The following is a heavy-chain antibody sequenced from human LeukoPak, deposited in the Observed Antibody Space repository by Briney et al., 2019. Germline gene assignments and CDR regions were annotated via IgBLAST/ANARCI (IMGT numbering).Heavy chain of an antibody. CDR2: ISAYNGNT. D-gene: IGHD6-19*01. V-gene: IGHV1-18*01. J-gene: IGHJ6*02. CDR1: GYTFTSYG. CDR3: ARSGDSSGWIYYYYYYGMDV. Sequence: ASVKVSCKASGYTFTSYGISWVRQAPGQGLERMGWISAYNGNTNYAQKLQGRVTMTTDTSTSTAYMELRSLRSDDTAVYYCARSGDSSGWIYYYYYYGMDVWGQGTTVTVSS.